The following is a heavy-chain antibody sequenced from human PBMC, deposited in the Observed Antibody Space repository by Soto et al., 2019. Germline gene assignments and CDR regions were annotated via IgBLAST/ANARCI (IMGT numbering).Heavy chain of an antibody. CDR2: ISDSGST. CDR3: AKDVGGHYCTPTSCLHFFHS. CDR1: GFSFNNYA. Sequence: EVQLLESGGGLVQPGGSLRLSCAASGFSFNNYAMNWVRQAPGQGLEWVSTISDSGSTYYADSVKGRFTISRDNSKNTLYLQMKSLRAEDTAVYFCAKDVGGHYCTPTSCLHFFHSWGRGTLVTVSS. J-gene: IGHJ4*02. D-gene: IGHD2-2*01. V-gene: IGHV3-23*01.